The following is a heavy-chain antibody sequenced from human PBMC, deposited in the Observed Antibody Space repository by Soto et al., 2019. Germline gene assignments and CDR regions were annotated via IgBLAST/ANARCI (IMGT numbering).Heavy chain of an antibody. V-gene: IGHV1-3*01. J-gene: IGHJ5*02. D-gene: IGHD3-3*01. CDR1: GYTFTSYA. CDR2: INAGNGNT. Sequence: ASVKVSCKASGYTFTSYAMHWVRQAPGQRLEWMGWINAGNGNTKYSQKFQGRVTITRDTSASTAYMELSSLRSEDTAVYYCARDFRYDFWSGYYRASNWLDPWGQGTLVTVSS. CDR3: ARDFRYDFWSGYYRASNWLDP.